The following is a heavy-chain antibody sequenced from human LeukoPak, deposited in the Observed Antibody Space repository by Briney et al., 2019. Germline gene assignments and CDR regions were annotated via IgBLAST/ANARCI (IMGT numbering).Heavy chain of an antibody. D-gene: IGHD2-2*01. CDR3: ATAPYCSSTSCSFDY. Sequence: TLSLTCTVSGGSISSDGYYWSWIRQPPGKGLEWIGYIYHSGSTYCNPSLKSRVTISVDRSKNQFSLKLSSVTAADTAVYYCATAPYCSSTSCSFDYWGQGTLVTVSS. CDR2: IYHSGST. CDR1: GGSISSDGYY. V-gene: IGHV4-30-2*01. J-gene: IGHJ4*02.